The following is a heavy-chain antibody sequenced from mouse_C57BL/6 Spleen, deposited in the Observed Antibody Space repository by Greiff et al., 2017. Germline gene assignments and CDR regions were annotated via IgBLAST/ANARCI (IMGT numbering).Heavy chain of an antibody. Sequence: VQLKESGGGLVKPGGSLKLSCAASGFTFSDYGMHWVRQAPEKGLEWVAYISSGSSTIYYADTVKGRFTISKDNAKNTLFLQMTSLRSEDTAMYYCARNGLMDYWGQGTSVTVSS. J-gene: IGHJ4*01. V-gene: IGHV5-17*01. CDR2: ISSGSSTI. CDR3: ARNGLMDY. D-gene: IGHD3-1*01. CDR1: GFTFSDYG.